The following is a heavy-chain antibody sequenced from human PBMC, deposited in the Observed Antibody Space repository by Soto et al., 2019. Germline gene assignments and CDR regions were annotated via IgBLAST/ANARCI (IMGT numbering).Heavy chain of an antibody. J-gene: IGHJ5*02. CDR2: ISGSGGST. D-gene: IGHD3-3*01. Sequence: GGSLRLSCAASGFTFSSYAMSWVRQAPGKGLEWVSAISGSGGSTYYADSVKGRFTISRDNSKNTLYLQMNSLRAEDTAVYYCAKGWYYDFWSGYYTANWFAPWGQGTLVTVSS. CDR3: AKGWYYDFWSGYYTANWFAP. CDR1: GFTFSSYA. V-gene: IGHV3-23*01.